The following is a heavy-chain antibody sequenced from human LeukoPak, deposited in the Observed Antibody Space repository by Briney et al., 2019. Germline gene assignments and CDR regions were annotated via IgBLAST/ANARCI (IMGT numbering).Heavy chain of an antibody. D-gene: IGHD6-13*01. Sequence: SETLSLTCAVSGGSISGYYWSWIRQPADKGPEWIGRIYSSGSTNYNPSLKSRVTMSVDTSKNQFSLKLSSVTAADTAVYYCARHVTGAGGAFDIWGQGTMVTVS. V-gene: IGHV4-4*07. CDR2: IYSSGST. J-gene: IGHJ3*02. CDR1: GGSISGYY. CDR3: ARHVTGAGGAFDI.